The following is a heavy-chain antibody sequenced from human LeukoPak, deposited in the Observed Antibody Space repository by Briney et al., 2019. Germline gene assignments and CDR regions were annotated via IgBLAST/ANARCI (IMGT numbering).Heavy chain of an antibody. CDR2: ISSSSSYI. CDR3: ARGGYDPYYFDY. CDR1: GFTFSSYS. D-gene: IGHD5-12*01. V-gene: IGHV3-21*01. J-gene: IGHJ4*02. Sequence: GGSLRLPCAASGFTFSSYSMNWVRQAPGKGLEWVSSISSSSSYIYYADSVKGRFTISRDNAKNSLYLQMNSLRAEDTAVYYCARGGYDPYYFDYWGQGTLVTVSS.